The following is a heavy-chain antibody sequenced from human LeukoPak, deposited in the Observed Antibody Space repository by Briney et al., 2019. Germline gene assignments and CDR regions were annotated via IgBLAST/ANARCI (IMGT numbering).Heavy chain of an antibody. CDR1: GFTFSSYA. J-gene: IGHJ4*02. D-gene: IGHD3-22*01. Sequence: PGGSLRLSCAASGFTFSSYAMSWVRQAPGKGLEWVSAISGSGGSTYYADSVKGRFTISRDNSKNTLYPQMNSLRAEDTAVYYCAKDTYYYDSSGLDYWGQGTLVTVSS. CDR2: ISGSGGST. V-gene: IGHV3-23*01. CDR3: AKDTYYYDSSGLDY.